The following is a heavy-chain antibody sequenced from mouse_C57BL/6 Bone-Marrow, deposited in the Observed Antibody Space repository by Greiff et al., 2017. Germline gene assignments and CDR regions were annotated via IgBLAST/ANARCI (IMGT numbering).Heavy chain of an antibody. CDR3: AFYSTLAY. J-gene: IGHJ3*01. D-gene: IGHD2-5*01. CDR2: IWRGGST. Sequence: VHLVESGPGLVQPSQSLSITCTVSGFSFNSYGVHWVRQSPGKGLEWLAVIWRGGSTDYYAAFMSILSITKDNSKSQVFFKMNSLQSDDTSMYYCAFYSTLAYWGQGTLGTVSA. V-gene: IGHV2-5*01. CDR1: GFSFNSYG.